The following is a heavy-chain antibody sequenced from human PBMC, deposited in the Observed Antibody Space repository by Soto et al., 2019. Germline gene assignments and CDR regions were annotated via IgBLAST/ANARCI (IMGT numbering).Heavy chain of an antibody. Sequence: SETLSLTCAVYGGSFSGYYWSWMRQPPGKGLEWIGEINHSGSTNYNPSLKSRVTISVDTSKNQFSLKLSSVTAADAAVYYCARAAFYYGSGSLYYYYYGMDVWGQGTTVTVSS. CDR3: ARAAFYYGSGSLYYYYYGMDV. J-gene: IGHJ6*02. D-gene: IGHD3-10*01. V-gene: IGHV4-34*01. CDR1: GGSFSGYY. CDR2: INHSGST.